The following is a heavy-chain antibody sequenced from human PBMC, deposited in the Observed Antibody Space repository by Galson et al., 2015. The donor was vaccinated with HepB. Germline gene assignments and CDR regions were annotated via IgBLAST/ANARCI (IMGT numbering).Heavy chain of an antibody. CDR3: ASYKLLWFGEGYYYDSSGYSHFDY. J-gene: IGHJ4*02. CDR1: GGSISSGGYY. V-gene: IGHV4-31*03. CDR2: IYYSGST. D-gene: IGHD3-22*01. Sequence: LSLTCTVSGGSISSGGYYWSWIRQHPGKGLEWIGYIYYSGSTYYNPSLKSRVTISVDTSKNQFSLKLSSVTAADTAVYYCASYKLLWFGEGYYYDSSGYSHFDYWGQGTLVTVSS.